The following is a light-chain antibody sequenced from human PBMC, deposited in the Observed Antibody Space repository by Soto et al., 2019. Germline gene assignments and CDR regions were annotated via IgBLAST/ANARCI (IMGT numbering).Light chain of an antibody. V-gene: IGLV2-14*03. CDR1: SSNVGGYNY. J-gene: IGLJ2*01. CDR3: SSYARSDTLV. Sequence: QSALTQPASVSGSPGQSITISCTGTSSNVGGYNYVSWYQQHPGKAPKLMIYDVSSRPSGVSIRVSGSKSGNTASLTISGLQADDEADYYCSSYARSDTLVFGGGTQLTVL. CDR2: DVS.